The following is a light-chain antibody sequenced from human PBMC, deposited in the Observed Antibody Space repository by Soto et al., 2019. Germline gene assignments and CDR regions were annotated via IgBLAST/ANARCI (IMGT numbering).Light chain of an antibody. Sequence: EVVLTQSPATLSLSPGERATLSCRASQNVRTFLDWYQQKPGQAPRLLIYGASNMATGIPARFSGSGSGTDFTIPISSLEPEDFAVYYCQQHSHWPPWTFGQGTRVEIQ. CDR3: QQHSHWPPWT. V-gene: IGKV3-11*01. CDR1: QNVRTF. J-gene: IGKJ1*01. CDR2: GAS.